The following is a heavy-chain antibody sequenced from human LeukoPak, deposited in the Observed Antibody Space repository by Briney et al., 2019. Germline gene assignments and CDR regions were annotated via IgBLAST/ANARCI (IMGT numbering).Heavy chain of an antibody. CDR3: ARGPYGSGSYYGDY. J-gene: IGHJ4*02. D-gene: IGHD3-10*01. V-gene: IGHV4-61*05. CDR1: GGSISSTSYY. CDR2: IYYSGST. Sequence: SETLSLTCTVSGGSISSTSYYWGWIRQPPGKGLEWIGYIYYSGSTNYNPSLKSRVTISVDTSKNQFSLKLSSVTAADTAVYYCARGPYGSGSYYGDYWGQGTLVTVSS.